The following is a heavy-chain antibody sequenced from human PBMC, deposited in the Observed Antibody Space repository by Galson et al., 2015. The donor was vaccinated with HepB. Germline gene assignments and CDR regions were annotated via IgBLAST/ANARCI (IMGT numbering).Heavy chain of an antibody. J-gene: IGHJ4*02. CDR1: GFTFSTHD. D-gene: IGHD2/OR15-2a*01. CDR2: FWNERDSE. CDR3: ARDRDRTTFFFDH. V-gene: IGHV3-33*01. Sequence: SLRLSCAASGFTFSTHDIHWVRQAPGKGLEWVAVFWNERDSEYYADSVKGRFTVSRDLSKNTLYLEMNSLRAEDTAVYYCARDRDRTTFFFDHWGQGSPVTVSS.